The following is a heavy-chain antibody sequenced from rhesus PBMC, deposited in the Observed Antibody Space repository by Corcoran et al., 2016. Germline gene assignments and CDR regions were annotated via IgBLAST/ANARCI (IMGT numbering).Heavy chain of an antibody. CDR2: IDPSDSDN. V-gene: IGHV5-2*01. J-gene: IGHJ4*01. Sequence: EVQLVQSGAEVKMPGESLKISFKTSGYSVTSYRISWVRQMPGKGLEWMGEIDPSDSDNRYSPSFQGQVTISADKSISTAYLQWSSLKASDSATYYCAKESAAADHFDYWGQGVLVTVSS. CDR3: AKESAAADHFDY. D-gene: IGHD6-31*01. CDR1: GYSVTSYR.